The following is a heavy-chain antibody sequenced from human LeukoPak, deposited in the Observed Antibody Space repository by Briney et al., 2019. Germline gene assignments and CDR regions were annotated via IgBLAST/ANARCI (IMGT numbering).Heavy chain of an antibody. CDR3: ARGVAAAGTVGWFDP. CDR2: MNPNSGNT. CDR1: GYTFTSYD. Sequence: ASVKVSCKASGYTFTSYDINWVRQATGQGLEWMGWMNPNSGNTGYAQKFQGRVTITRNTSISTAYMELSSLRSEDTAVYYCARGVAAAGTVGWFDPWGQGTLVTVSS. J-gene: IGHJ5*02. V-gene: IGHV1-8*03. D-gene: IGHD6-13*01.